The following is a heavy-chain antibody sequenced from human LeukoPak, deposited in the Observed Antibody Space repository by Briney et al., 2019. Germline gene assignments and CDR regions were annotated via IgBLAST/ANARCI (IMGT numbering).Heavy chain of an antibody. CDR3: ARGDGSGSGRWFDP. V-gene: IGHV4-39*07. Sequence: SETLSLTCTVSGGSISSSSYYWGWIRQPPGKGLEWIGYIYHTGSTYYNPSLKSRVTISVDRSKNQFSLNLNSVTAADTALYYCARGDGSGSGRWFDPWGQGTLITVSS. D-gene: IGHD3-10*01. CDR1: GGSISSSSYY. J-gene: IGHJ5*02. CDR2: IYHTGST.